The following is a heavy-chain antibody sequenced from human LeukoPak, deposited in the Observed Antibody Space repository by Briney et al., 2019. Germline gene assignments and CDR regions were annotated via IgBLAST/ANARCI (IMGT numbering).Heavy chain of an antibody. Sequence: GSLRLSCAASGFTFSSYAMSWVRQPPGKGLEWIGEIYHSGSTNYNPSLKSRVTISVDKSKNQFSLKLSSVTAADTAVYYCARAEQQLVRFAQWGQGTLVTVSS. D-gene: IGHD6-13*01. V-gene: IGHV4-4*02. CDR3: ARAEQQLVRFAQ. CDR2: IYHSGST. J-gene: IGHJ4*02. CDR1: GFTFSSYAM.